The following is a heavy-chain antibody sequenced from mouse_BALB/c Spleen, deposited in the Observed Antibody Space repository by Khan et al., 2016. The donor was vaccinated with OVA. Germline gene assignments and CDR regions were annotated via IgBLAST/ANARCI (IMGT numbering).Heavy chain of an antibody. D-gene: IGHD1-3*01. V-gene: IGHV1-5*01. CDR3: TRGGYSSFAY. CDR2: IFPGHSDT. J-gene: IGHJ3*01. Sequence: VQLQQSGTVLARPGASVKMSCKASGYSFTSYLIHWVKQRPGQGLEWIGDIFPGHSDTTYNRKFKDKAKLTAGTSANTAYMELSSLTNEDSAVYFCTRGGYSSFAYWGQGTLVTVSA. CDR1: GYSFTSYL.